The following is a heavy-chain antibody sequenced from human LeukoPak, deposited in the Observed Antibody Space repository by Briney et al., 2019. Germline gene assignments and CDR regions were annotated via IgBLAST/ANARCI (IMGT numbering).Heavy chain of an antibody. V-gene: IGHV3-13*04. D-gene: IGHD2-21*02. J-gene: IGHJ3*02. CDR3: ARLCKGDCNAFDI. Sequence: GGSLRLSCVASGFPFSTYEMHWDRQAAGKGLEWVSAIYLSGDTYYLGSVKGRFTISRENTKNTLYLRMNSLTAGDTAVYYCARLCKGDCNAFDIWGQGTMVTVSS. CDR2: IYLSGDT. CDR1: GFPFSTYE.